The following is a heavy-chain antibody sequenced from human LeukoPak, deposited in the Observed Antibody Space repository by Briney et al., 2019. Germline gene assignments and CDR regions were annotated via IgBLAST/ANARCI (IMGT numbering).Heavy chain of an antibody. D-gene: IGHD4-23*01. V-gene: IGHV3-30-3*01. J-gene: IGHJ4*02. Sequence: GGSLRLSCAASGFTFSSYAMHWVRQAPGKGLEWVAVISYDGSNKYYADSVKGRFTISRDNSKNTLYLQMNSLRAEDTAVYYCTTGHYGGHGELDYWGQGTLVTVSS. CDR3: TTGHYGGHGELDY. CDR1: GFTFSSYA. CDR2: ISYDGSNK.